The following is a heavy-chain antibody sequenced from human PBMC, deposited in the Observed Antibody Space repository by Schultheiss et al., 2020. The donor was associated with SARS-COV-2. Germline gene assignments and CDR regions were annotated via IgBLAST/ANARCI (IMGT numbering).Heavy chain of an antibody. CDR1: GFSFSTYG. Sequence: GGSLRLSCAASGFSFSTYGMHWVRQAPGKRLEWLSVIWPDGTDINYADSVKGRFTISRDNPRNTLYLQMNSLRGDDTAVYHCAREGGVIIGDAFDIWGQGTMVTVSS. V-gene: IGHV3-33*01. J-gene: IGHJ3*02. D-gene: IGHD3-10*01. CDR2: IWPDGTDI. CDR3: AREGGVIIGDAFDI.